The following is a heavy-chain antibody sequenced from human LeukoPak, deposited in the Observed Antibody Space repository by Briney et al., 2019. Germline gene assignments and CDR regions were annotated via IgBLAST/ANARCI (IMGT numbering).Heavy chain of an antibody. CDR3: ARHERDYDFWSGYGL. CDR2: IYYSGST. D-gene: IGHD3-3*01. J-gene: IGHJ4*02. CDR1: GGSISSYY. V-gene: IGHV4-59*08. Sequence: SETLSLTCTASGGSISSYYWSWIRQPPGKGLEWIGYIYYSGSTNYNPSLKSRVTISVDTSKNQFSLKLSSVTAADTAVYYCARHERDYDFWSGYGLWGQGTLVTVSS.